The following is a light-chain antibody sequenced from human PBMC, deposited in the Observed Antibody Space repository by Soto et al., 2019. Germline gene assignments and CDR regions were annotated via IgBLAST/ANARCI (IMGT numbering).Light chain of an antibody. CDR2: AIF. CDR1: QSVGTD. V-gene: IGKV3D-15*01. Sequence: EIVMTQSPATLSASPGDRATLSCRASQSVGTDLAWYQQKPGQAPRLVIYAIFTMASGVPTRISGSGSGTEFTLTISSLQSEEFAVYYCQQYNRCPLTFGGGTKVEIK. J-gene: IGKJ4*01. CDR3: QQYNRCPLT.